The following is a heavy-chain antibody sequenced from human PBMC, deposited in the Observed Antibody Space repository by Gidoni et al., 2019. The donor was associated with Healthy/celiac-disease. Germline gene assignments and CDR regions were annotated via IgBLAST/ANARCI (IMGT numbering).Heavy chain of an antibody. J-gene: IGHJ5*02. Sequence: QITLKESGPTRVKPTQTRTLTCTFSGVSLSTSGVGVGWIRQPPGKALEWLALIYWDDDKRYSPSLKSRLTITTDTSKNQVVLTMTNMDPVDTATYYCAHSYGDPNLFDPWGQGTLVPVSS. CDR3: AHSYGDPNLFDP. D-gene: IGHD4-17*01. V-gene: IGHV2-5*02. CDR1: GVSLSTSGVG. CDR2: IYWDDDK.